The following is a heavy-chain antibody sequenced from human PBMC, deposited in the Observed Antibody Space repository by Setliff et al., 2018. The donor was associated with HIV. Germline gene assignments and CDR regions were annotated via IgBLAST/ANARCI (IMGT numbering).Heavy chain of an antibody. J-gene: IGHJ3*02. D-gene: IGHD1-26*01. V-gene: IGHV1-2*06. CDR2: INPNSGGT. Sequence: ASVKVSCKASGYTFTGHYMHWVRQAPGQGLEWMGRINPNSGGTSYAQKFQGRFTMTRDTSISTAYMELSRLRSDDTAVYYCARGTRVGANDAFDIWGQGTMVTVS. CDR1: GYTFTGHY. CDR3: ARGTRVGANDAFDI.